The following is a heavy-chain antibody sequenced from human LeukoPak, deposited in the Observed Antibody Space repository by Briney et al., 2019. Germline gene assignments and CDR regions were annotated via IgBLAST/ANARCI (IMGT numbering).Heavy chain of an antibody. J-gene: IGHJ4*02. CDR1: GFTFSSYG. CDR2: IWYDGSNK. CDR3: AREPRLGSSWNYSDY. D-gene: IGHD6-13*01. V-gene: IGHV3-33*01. Sequence: GGSRRLSCAASGFTFSSYGMHWVRQAPGKGLEWVAGIWYDGSNKYYADSVKGRFTISRDNSKNTLYLQMNSLRAEDTAVYYCAREPRLGSSWNYSDYWGQGTLVTVSS.